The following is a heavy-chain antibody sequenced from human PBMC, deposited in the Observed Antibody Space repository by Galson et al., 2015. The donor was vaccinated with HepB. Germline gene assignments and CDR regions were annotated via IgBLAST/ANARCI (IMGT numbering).Heavy chain of an antibody. CDR3: ARHSPFQQLWLHDAFDI. J-gene: IGHJ3*02. D-gene: IGHD5-18*01. V-gene: IGHV4-39*01. CDR1: GGSISSSSYY. Sequence: ETLSLTCTVSGGSISSSSYYWGWIRQPPGKGLEWIGSIYYSGSTYYNPSLKSRVTISVDTSKNQFSLKLSSVTAADTAVYYCARHSPFQQLWLHDAFDIWGQGTMVTVSS. CDR2: IYYSGST.